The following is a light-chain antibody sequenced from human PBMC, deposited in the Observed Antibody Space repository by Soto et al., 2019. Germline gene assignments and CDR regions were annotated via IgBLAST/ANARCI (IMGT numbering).Light chain of an antibody. CDR2: DVS. J-gene: IGLJ2*01. Sequence: QSALTQPASVSGSPGQSITISCTGTSSDVGGYNYVSWYQQHPGKVPKLIIFDVSDRPSGVSNRFSGSKSGNTASLTISGLQAEDEADYYCSSFTSSRTTVFGAGTKLTVL. CDR1: SSDVGGYNY. CDR3: SSFTSSRTTV. V-gene: IGLV2-14*03.